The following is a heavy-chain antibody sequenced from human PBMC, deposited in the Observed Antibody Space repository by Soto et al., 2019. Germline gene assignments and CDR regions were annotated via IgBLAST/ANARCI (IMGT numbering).Heavy chain of an antibody. D-gene: IGHD3-10*01. J-gene: IGHJ6*02. CDR3: AMKLWFGELSPSNTKYYYYYGMDV. Sequence: QVQLVQSGAEVKKPGSSVKVSCKASGGTFSSYAISWVRQAPGQGLEWMGGIIPIFGTSNYAQKGQGRVTITADESTSTAYMELRSIRSEDTAVYYCAMKLWFGELSPSNTKYYYYYGMDVCGQGTTVTVSS. CDR2: IIPIFGTS. V-gene: IGHV1-69*01. CDR1: GGTFSSYA.